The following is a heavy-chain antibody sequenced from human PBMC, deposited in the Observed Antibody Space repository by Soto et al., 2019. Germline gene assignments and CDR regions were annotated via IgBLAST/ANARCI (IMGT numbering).Heavy chain of an antibody. J-gene: IGHJ6*03. D-gene: IGHD3-3*01. Sequence: SETLSLTCTVSGVSINSYYWSWIRQPPGKGLEWIGYIHYSGDTNYNPSLKSRVTISVDTSKNQFSLKLTSVTAADAAVYYCARRDSILGLSTTHRDVGGRGTTVTVSS. CDR2: IHYSGDT. CDR1: GVSINSYY. V-gene: IGHV4-59*08. CDR3: ARRDSILGLSTTHRDV.